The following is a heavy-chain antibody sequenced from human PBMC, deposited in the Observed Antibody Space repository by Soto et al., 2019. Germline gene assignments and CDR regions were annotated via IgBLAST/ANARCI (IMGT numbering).Heavy chain of an antibody. CDR1: GFTFYNDG. D-gene: IGHD3-10*01. CDR3: AKEDSGFSGYMDV. V-gene: IGHV3-9*01. CDR2: ITWSSDSM. J-gene: IGHJ6*03. Sequence: EVQLVESGGGLVQPGRSLRLSCVASGFTFYNDGMHWVRQAPGRGLEWVSGITWSSDSMGYADSVKGRFTISRDNAKNSLYLQMNSLRPEDTALYYCAKEDSGFSGYMDVWGKGTTVTVSS.